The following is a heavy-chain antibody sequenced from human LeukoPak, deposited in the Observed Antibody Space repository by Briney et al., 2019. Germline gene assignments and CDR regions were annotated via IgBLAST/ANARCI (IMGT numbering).Heavy chain of an antibody. CDR3: ARHGYIYVDY. V-gene: IGHV4-39*01. CDR1: GGSISSSSYY. Sequence: SETLSLTCTVSGGSISSSSYYWGWIRQPPGKGLEWIGSIYYSGSTYYNPSLKSRVTISVDTSKNQFSLKLSSVTAADTAVYYCARHGYIYVDYWGQGTLVTASS. J-gene: IGHJ4*02. D-gene: IGHD5-18*01. CDR2: IYYSGST.